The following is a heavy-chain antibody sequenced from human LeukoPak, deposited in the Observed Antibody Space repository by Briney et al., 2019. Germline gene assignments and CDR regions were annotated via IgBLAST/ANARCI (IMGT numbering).Heavy chain of an antibody. Sequence: PSETLSLTCAVYGGSFSGYYWSWIRQLPGKGLEWIGEINHSGSTNYNPSLKSRVTISVDTSKNQFSLKLSSVTAADTAVYYCARSTRGRMVRGVIDYWGQGTLVTVSS. CDR1: GGSFSGYY. CDR2: INHSGST. CDR3: ARSTRGRMVRGVIDY. D-gene: IGHD3-10*01. J-gene: IGHJ4*02. V-gene: IGHV4-34*01.